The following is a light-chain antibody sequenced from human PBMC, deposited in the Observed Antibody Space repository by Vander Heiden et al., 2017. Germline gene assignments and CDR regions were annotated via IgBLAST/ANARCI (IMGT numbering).Light chain of an antibody. CDR3: QSADSSGAEVV. Sequence: SYELTQPPSVSVSPGQTARITCSGAAFPNPSAFWYPQKPGQAPVLVMYKDSERSSGIPDRFSGSSSGTTVTLTISGVQAEDEADYYAQSADSSGAEVVFGGGTKLTVL. J-gene: IGLJ2*01. CDR2: KDS. CDR1: AFPNPS. V-gene: IGLV3-25*03.